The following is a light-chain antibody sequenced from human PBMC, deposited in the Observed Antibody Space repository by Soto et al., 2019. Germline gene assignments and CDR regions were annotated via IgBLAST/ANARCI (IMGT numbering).Light chain of an antibody. CDR1: QDISTF. CDR3: QQYNSYSQVT. V-gene: IGKV1-33*01. J-gene: IGKJ1*01. CDR2: DAS. Sequence: DIQMTQSPSSLSASVGDRVTITCHASQDISTFLNWYQHRPGTAPKLLIYDASTLKTGVPSRFSGSGSGTEFTLTISSLQPDDFATYYCQQYNSYSQVTFGQGTKVDIK.